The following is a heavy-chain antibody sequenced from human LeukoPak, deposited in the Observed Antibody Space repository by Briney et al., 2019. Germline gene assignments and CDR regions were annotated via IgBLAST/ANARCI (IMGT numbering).Heavy chain of an antibody. D-gene: IGHD3-22*01. CDR2: ISSSSSTI. CDR3: ARAGGYYDSSGYYYYYYYMDV. J-gene: IGHJ6*03. V-gene: IGHV3-48*01. Sequence: GGSLRLSCAASGFTFSSYSMNWVRQAPGKGLEWVSYISSSSSTIYYADSVKGRFTISRDNAKNSLYLQMNSLRAEDTAVYYCARAGGYYDSSGYYYYYYYMDVWGKGTTVTVSS. CDR1: GFTFSSYS.